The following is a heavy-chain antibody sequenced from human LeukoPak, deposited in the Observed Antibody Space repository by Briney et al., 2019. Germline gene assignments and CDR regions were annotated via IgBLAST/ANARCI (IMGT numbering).Heavy chain of an antibody. Sequence: GGSLRLSCAASGFTFSDYYMSWIRQAPGKGLEWVSYISSSGSTIYYADSVKGRFTISRDNAKNSLYLQMNSLRAEDTAVYYCARDWVPYYYDSSGYPNWFDSWGQGTLVTVSS. CDR2: ISSSGSTI. CDR3: ARDWVPYYYDSSGYPNWFDS. CDR1: GFTFSDYY. V-gene: IGHV3-11*01. J-gene: IGHJ5*01. D-gene: IGHD3-22*01.